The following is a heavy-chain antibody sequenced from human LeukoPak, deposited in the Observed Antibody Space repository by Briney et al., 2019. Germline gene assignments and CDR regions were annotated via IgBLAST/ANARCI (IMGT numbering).Heavy chain of an antibody. D-gene: IGHD4-17*01. J-gene: IGHJ4*02. CDR1: GYTFTIYG. CDR2: ISAYNGNT. CDR3: ARDVDYGDYVYEY. V-gene: IGHV1-18*01. Sequence: ASVTVSFKASGYTFTIYGISWVRQAPGQGVEWMGWISAYNGNTNYAQKLQGRVTMTTDTSTSTAYMELRSLRSDDTAVYYCARDVDYGDYVYEYWGQGTLVTVSS.